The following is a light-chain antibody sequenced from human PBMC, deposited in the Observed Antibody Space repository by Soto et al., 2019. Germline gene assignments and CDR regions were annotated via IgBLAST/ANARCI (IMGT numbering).Light chain of an antibody. CDR3: GSYRSSNTLVV. J-gene: IGLJ3*02. CDR2: EVS. Sequence: QSALTQPASVSGSPGQSITISCTGTSSDVGGYNYVSWYQQQSGKAPKLMIHEVSNRPSGISDRFSGSKSGQTASLTISGLQTEDEADYFCGSYRSSNTLVVFGGGTKLTVL. CDR1: SSDVGGYNY. V-gene: IGLV2-14*01.